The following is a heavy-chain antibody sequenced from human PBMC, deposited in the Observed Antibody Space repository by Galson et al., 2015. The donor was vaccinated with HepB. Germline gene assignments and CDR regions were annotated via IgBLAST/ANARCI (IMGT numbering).Heavy chain of an antibody. D-gene: IGHD2-8*01. V-gene: IGHV3-30*18. CDR2: ISYDGSNK. CDR3: AKDCTPLAFLDY. J-gene: IGHJ4*02. CDR1: GFTFSSYG. Sequence: SLRLSCAASGFTFSSYGMHWVRQAPGKGLEWVAVISYDGSNKYYADSVKGRFTISRDNSKNTLYLQMNSLGAEDTAVYYCAKDCTPLAFLDYWGQGTLVTVSS.